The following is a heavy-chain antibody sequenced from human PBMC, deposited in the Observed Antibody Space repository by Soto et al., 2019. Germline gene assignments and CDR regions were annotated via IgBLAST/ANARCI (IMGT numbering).Heavy chain of an antibody. CDR1: GFTFSSYG. Sequence: QVQLVESGGGVVQPGRSLRLSCAASGFTFSSYGMHWVRQAPGKGLEWVAVISYDGSYKYYADSVKGRFTISRDNSKNTLYLPMNGLRAEDTAVYYCATWNGGFDYWGQGTLVTVSS. CDR2: ISYDGSYK. J-gene: IGHJ4*02. D-gene: IGHD3-16*01. CDR3: ATWNGGFDY. V-gene: IGHV3-30*03.